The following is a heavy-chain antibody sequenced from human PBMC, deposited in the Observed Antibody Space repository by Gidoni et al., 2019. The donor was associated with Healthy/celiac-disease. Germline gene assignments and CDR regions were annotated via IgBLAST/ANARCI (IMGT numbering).Heavy chain of an antibody. CDR1: GFSFSSHA. Sequence: EVQLLESGGGLVQPGGSLRLSCAASGFSFSSHAMNWLRQAPGKGLEWVSTISGSGGSTYYADSVKGRITISRDNSKNTLYLQMNSLRAEDTAVYYCAKVNHYYFDYWGQGTLVTVSS. V-gene: IGHV3-23*01. CDR2: ISGSGGST. J-gene: IGHJ4*02. CDR3: AKVNHYYFDY.